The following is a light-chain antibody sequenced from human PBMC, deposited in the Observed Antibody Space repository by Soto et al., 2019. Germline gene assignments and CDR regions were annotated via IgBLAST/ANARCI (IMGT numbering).Light chain of an antibody. CDR3: QQLSNYPRT. J-gene: IGKJ1*01. CDR1: QAINSY. Sequence: QLTQSPSSLSASVGDRVTITCRASQAINSYVAWYQQKPGKATKLLIYAASTLQSGVPSRCSGSASEADFTISISSLQPEDFATYYCQQLSNYPRTFGQGTKVEVK. CDR2: AAS. V-gene: IGKV1-9*01.